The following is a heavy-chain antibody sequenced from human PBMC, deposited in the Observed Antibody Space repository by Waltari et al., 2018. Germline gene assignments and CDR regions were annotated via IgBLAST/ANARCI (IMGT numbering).Heavy chain of an antibody. CDR2: VYYSGST. V-gene: IGHV4-59*08. CDR3: ARVGEFSFKD. J-gene: IGHJ4*02. CDR1: GGSISNNY. Sequence: QVQLQESGPGLVKPSETLSLTCSVSGGSISNNYWRWLRQPPGKGLEWIGYVYYSGSTNYNPSLKSRVTISIDTSKNQVSLRLNSVTAADTAFYYCARVGEFSFKDWGQGTLVTVSS. D-gene: IGHD3-16*02.